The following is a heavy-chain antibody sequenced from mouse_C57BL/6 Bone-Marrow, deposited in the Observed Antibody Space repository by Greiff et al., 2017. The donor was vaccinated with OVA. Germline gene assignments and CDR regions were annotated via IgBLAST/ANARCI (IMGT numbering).Heavy chain of an antibody. V-gene: IGHV5-17*01. CDR1: GFTFSDYG. CDR2: ISSGSSTI. CDR3: ARKDNWAPLAY. Sequence: EVMLVESGGGLVKPGGSLKLSCAASGFTFSDYGMHWVRQAPEKGLEWVAYISSGSSTIYYADTVKGRFTISRDNAKNTLFLQMTSLRAEDTAMYYCARKDNWAPLAYWGQGTLVTVSA. D-gene: IGHD4-1*01. J-gene: IGHJ3*01.